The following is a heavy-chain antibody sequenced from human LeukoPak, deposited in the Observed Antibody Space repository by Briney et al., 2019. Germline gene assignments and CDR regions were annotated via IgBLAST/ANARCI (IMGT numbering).Heavy chain of an antibody. CDR1: GFIFSSFT. Sequence: KSGGSLRLSCTASGFIFSSFTMNWVRQAPGKGLEWISSISSSSTYIYYADSVKGRLTVSRDNAKNSLYLQMNSLGAEDTAVYYCARDGYGVNSADYWGQGTLVTVSS. V-gene: IGHV3-21*01. D-gene: IGHD4-23*01. J-gene: IGHJ4*02. CDR2: ISSSSTYI. CDR3: ARDGYGVNSADY.